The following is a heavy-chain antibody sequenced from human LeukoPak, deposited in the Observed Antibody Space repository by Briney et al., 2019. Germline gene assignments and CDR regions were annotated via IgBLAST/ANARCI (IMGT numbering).Heavy chain of an antibody. V-gene: IGHV4-38-2*02. CDR3: ARFNSGSYQHYFDY. CDR2: IYHTGNT. CDR1: GHSISSGYY. D-gene: IGHD1-26*01. Sequence: PSETLSLTCTVSGHSISSGYYWGWIRQPPGKGLEWIGSIYHTGNTYYNPSLKSRDTISVDTSKNQFSLKLSSVTAADTAVYYCARFNSGSYQHYFDYWGQGTLVTVSS. J-gene: IGHJ4*02.